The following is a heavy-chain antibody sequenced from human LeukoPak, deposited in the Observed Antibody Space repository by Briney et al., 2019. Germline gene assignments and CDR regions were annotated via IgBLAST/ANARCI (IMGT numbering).Heavy chain of an antibody. CDR3: ARESGSYHVFDY. D-gene: IGHD1-26*01. CDR1: GFTFSSYE. CDR2: ISSSGSTI. V-gene: IGHV3-48*03. Sequence: GGSLRLSCAASGFTFSSYEMNWVRQAPGKGLEWVSYISSSGSTIYYADSVKGRFTISRDNAKNSLYLQMNSLRAEDTAVYYCARESGSYHVFDYWGQGTLVTVSS. J-gene: IGHJ4*02.